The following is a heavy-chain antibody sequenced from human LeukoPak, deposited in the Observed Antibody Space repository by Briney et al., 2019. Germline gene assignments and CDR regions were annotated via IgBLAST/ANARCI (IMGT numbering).Heavy chain of an antibody. CDR3: ARLILNYGWD. D-gene: IGHD3-10*01. J-gene: IGHJ4*02. CDR1: GYSFTNFW. V-gene: IGHV5-51*01. Sequence: SGESLKISCKGSGYSFTNFWIGWVRQMPGKGLEWMGIIYPTDSDPQYSPSFQGQVTISVDKSIITAYLQWSSLKASDTAMYYCARLILNYGWDWGQGTLVTVSS. CDR2: IYPTDSDP.